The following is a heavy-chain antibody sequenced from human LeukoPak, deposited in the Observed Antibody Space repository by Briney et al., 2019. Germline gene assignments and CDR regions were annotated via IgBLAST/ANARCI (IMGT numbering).Heavy chain of an antibody. D-gene: IGHD6-13*01. CDR1: GGSISSSSYY. Sequence: SETLSLTCTVSGGSISSSSYYWGWIRQPPGKGLEWIGSIYYSGSTYYNPSLKSRVTISVDTSKNQFSLKLSSVTAADTAVYYCARWGSSWVFDYWGQGTLVTVSS. J-gene: IGHJ4*02. V-gene: IGHV4-39*07. CDR3: ARWGSSWVFDY. CDR2: IYYSGST.